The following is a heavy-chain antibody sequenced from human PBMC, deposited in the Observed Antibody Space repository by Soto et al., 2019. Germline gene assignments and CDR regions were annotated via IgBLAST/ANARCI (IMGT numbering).Heavy chain of an antibody. CDR1: GFTFSSYA. Sequence: EVQLLESGGGLVQPGGSLRLSCAASGFTFSSYAMSWVRQAPGKGLEWVSAISGSGGSTYYADSVKGRFTISRDNSKNSLYVQMNSLRVEDTALYYCAKEAISSAWSGDRKYYFDYWGQGTLVTVSS. CDR2: ISGSGGST. D-gene: IGHD6-19*01. CDR3: AKEAISSAWSGDRKYYFDY. V-gene: IGHV3-23*01. J-gene: IGHJ4*02.